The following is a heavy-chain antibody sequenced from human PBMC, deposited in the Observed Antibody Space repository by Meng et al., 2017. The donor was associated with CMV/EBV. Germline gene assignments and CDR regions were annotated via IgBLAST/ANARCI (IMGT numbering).Heavy chain of an antibody. J-gene: IGHJ6*02. CDR2: MNPNNGNT. CDR3: ARTRIEVEPDGRKIKYYNYGMDV. V-gene: IGHV1-8*01. CDR1: GYTFTTYD. Sequence: ASVKVSCKASGYTFTTYDINWVRQATGQGLEWMGWMNPNNGNTGYAQKFQGRVTLTRVTSISTAYMELSSLTSDDTAVYYCARTRIEVEPDGRKIKYYNYGMDVWGQGTTVTVSS. D-gene: IGHD2-2*01.